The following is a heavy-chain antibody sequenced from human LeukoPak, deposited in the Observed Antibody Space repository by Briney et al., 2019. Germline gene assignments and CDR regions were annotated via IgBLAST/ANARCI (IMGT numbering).Heavy chain of an antibody. Sequence: SETLSLTCTVSGGSISSGDYYWSWIRQPPGKGLEWIGYIYYSGTTYYNPPLKSRVTISVDTSKNQFSLNVNSVTAADTAVYYCARENDNWFDPWGQGTLVTVSS. CDR1: GGSISSGDYY. D-gene: IGHD1-1*01. CDR3: ARENDNWFDP. J-gene: IGHJ5*02. CDR2: IYYSGTT. V-gene: IGHV4-30-4*01.